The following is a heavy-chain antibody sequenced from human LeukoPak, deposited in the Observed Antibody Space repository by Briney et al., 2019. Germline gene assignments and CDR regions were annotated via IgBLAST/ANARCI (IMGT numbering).Heavy chain of an antibody. J-gene: IGHJ4*02. CDR2: IYYSGST. D-gene: IGHD3-22*01. CDR3: ARAPGETYYDSSGYVDY. CDR1: GGSISSYY. Sequence: SETLSLTCTVSGGSISSYYWSWIRQPPGKGLEWIGYIYYSGSTNYNPSLKSRVTISVDTSKNQFSLKLSSVTAADTAVYYCARAPGETYYDSSGYVDYWGQGTLVTVPS. V-gene: IGHV4-59*01.